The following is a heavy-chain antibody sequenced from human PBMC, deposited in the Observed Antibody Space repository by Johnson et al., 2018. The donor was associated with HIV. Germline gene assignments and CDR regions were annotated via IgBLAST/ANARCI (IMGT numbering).Heavy chain of an antibody. Sequence: VQVVESAGGLVKPGGSLRLSCAASGFTFSSYAMHWVRQAPGKGLEWVAVISYDGSNKYYADSVKGRFTISRDNSKNTLYLQMNSLRAEDTAVYYCAKAGNGDAFDIWGQGAMVTVSS. CDR2: ISYDGSNK. V-gene: IGHV3-30-3*01. CDR3: AKAGNGDAFDI. J-gene: IGHJ3*02. D-gene: IGHD4-23*01. CDR1: GFTFSSYA.